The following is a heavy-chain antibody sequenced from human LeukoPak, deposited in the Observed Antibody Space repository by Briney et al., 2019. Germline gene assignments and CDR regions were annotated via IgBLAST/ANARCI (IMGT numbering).Heavy chain of an antibody. V-gene: IGHV4-34*01. Sequence: SETLSLTCAVYGGSFSGYYWSWIRQPPGKGLEWIGEINHSGSTNYNPSLKSRVTISVDTSKNQFFLRLTSVTAADTAVYYCARDFLERKQWFDPWGQGTLVTVSS. CDR1: GGSFSGYY. D-gene: IGHD1-1*01. CDR3: ARDFLERKQWFDP. CDR2: INHSGST. J-gene: IGHJ5*02.